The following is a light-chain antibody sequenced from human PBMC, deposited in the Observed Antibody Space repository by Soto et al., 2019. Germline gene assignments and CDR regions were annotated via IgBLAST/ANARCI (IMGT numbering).Light chain of an antibody. V-gene: IGLV2-8*01. Sequence: QSVLTQPPSASGSPGQSVTISCTGTSSDVGHYNYVSWYQQHPGKAPKFIIYEVSKRPSGVPDRFSGSKSGNTASLTVSGLQAEDEADYYCSSYTGSMNLVVFGGGTQLTVL. CDR1: SSDVGHYNY. CDR3: SSYTGSMNLVV. J-gene: IGLJ3*02. CDR2: EVS.